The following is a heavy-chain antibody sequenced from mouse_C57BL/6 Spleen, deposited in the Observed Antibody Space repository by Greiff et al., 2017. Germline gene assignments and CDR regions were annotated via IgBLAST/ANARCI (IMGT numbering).Heavy chain of an antibody. CDR1: GFSLTSYG. J-gene: IGHJ2*01. CDR2: IWSGGST. Sequence: VQLQQSGPGLVQPSQSLSITCTVSGFSLTSYGVHWVRQSPGKGLEWLGVIWSGGSTDYNAAFISRLSISKDNSKSQVFFKMNSLQADDTAIYYCARMTTVEGYFDYWGQGTTLTVSS. CDR3: ARMTTVEGYFDY. V-gene: IGHV2-2*01. D-gene: IGHD1-1*01.